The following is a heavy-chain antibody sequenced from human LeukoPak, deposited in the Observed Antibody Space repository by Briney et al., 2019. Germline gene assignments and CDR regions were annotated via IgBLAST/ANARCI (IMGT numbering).Heavy chain of an antibody. D-gene: IGHD3-22*01. Sequence: ASVKVSCKVSGYTLTELSMHWVRQAPGKGLEWMGGFDPEDGETIYAQKFQGRVTMTEDTSTDTAYMELGSLRSEDTVVYYCATYAYYDSSEGAFDIWGQGTMVTVSS. CDR3: ATYAYYDSSEGAFDI. V-gene: IGHV1-24*01. J-gene: IGHJ3*02. CDR1: GYTLTELS. CDR2: FDPEDGET.